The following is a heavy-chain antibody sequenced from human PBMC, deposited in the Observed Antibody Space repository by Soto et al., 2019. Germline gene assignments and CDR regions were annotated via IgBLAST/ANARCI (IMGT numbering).Heavy chain of an antibody. CDR2: IRNSGSHM. V-gene: IGHV3-11*01. CDR3: AKFFGAFDI. J-gene: IGHJ3*02. CDR1: GVTFSENY. Sequence: PGGSLRLSCAASGVTFSENYMSWIRQAPGKGLEWVSYIRNSGSHMYYADSVKGRFTISRDDAKNSLYLQMNSLRAEDTAVYYCAKFFGAFDIWGQGIMVTVSS. D-gene: IGHD3-10*01.